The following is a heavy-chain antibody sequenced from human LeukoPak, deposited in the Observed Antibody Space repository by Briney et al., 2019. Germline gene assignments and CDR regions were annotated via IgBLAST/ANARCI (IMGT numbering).Heavy chain of an antibody. V-gene: IGHV3-23*01. J-gene: IGHJ6*02. D-gene: IGHD2-21*01. CDR1: GFTFSSYA. CDR2: ISGSGGST. Sequence: PGGSLRLSCAASGFTFSSYAMSWVRQAPGKGLEWVSAISGSGGSTYYADSVKGRFTISRDNSKNTLYLQMNSLRAEDTAVYYCAKVGPYCGGDCYYYGMDVWGQGTTVTVSS. CDR3: AKVGPYCGGDCYYYGMDV.